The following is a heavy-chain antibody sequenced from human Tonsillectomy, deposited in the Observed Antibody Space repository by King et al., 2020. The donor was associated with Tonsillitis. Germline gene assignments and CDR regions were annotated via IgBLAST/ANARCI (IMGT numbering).Heavy chain of an antibody. J-gene: IGHJ4*02. CDR3: ARGNSPYCSSTSCPGVY. Sequence: VQLVESGGGLIQPGGSLRLSCAASGFTVSSNYMSWVRQAPGKGLEWVSVIYSGGSTYYADSVKGRFTISRDNSKNTLYLQMNSLRAEDTAVYYCARGNSPYCSSTSCPGVYWGQGTLVAVSS. D-gene: IGHD2-2*01. CDR2: IYSGGST. CDR1: GFTVSSNY. V-gene: IGHV3-53*01.